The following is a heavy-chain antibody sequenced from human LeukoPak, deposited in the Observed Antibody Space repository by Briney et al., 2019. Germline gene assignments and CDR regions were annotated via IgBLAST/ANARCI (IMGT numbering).Heavy chain of an antibody. CDR2: IRGSGGST. D-gene: IGHD1-26*01. V-gene: IGHV3-23*01. J-gene: IGHJ3*02. CDR1: GFTFSSYA. CDR3: AKSQLVGATYALDI. Sequence: GGSLRLSCAASGFTFSSYAMSWVRQAPGKGLEWVSAIRGSGGSTFYADSVKGRFTISRDNSRDTLNLQMNSLRAEDTAVYYCAKSQLVGATYALDIWGQGTMVTVSS.